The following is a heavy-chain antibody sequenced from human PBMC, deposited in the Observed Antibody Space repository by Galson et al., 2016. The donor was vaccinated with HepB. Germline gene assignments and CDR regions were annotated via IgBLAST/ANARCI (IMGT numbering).Heavy chain of an antibody. J-gene: IGHJ4*02. CDR3: ARDRCSGGSCFSP. V-gene: IGHV1-46*01. CDR1: GYTFTNYY. D-gene: IGHD2-15*01. Sequence: SVKVSCKASGYTFTNYYIHWVRQAPGQGLEWMGIINPSDGSATYAQKFQGRLAMTRDTSTSTVYMELNSLRSDTAMYYCARDRCSGGSCFSPWGQGTLVTVSS. CDR2: INPSDGSA.